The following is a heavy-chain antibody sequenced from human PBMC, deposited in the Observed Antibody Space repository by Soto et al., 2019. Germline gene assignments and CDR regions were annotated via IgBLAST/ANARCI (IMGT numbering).Heavy chain of an antibody. CDR2: ISGYNGYP. Sequence: VSVKVSCKTSGYIFTNYGVAWVRQAPAQGLELVAWISGYNGYPKYTQKFQGRVTVTTDTSTRTGYMELRNLRSDDTAVYYCARGSAGALYDFWGQGTLVTVSS. CDR1: GYIFTNYG. V-gene: IGHV1-18*01. J-gene: IGHJ4*02. CDR3: ARGSAGALYDF. D-gene: IGHD6-13*01.